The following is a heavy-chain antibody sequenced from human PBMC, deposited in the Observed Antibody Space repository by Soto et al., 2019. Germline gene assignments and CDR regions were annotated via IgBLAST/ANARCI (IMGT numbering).Heavy chain of an antibody. CDR1: GYIFTSYG. CDR2: ISPDNDNT. V-gene: IGHV1-18*04. D-gene: IGHD1-20*01. CDR3: ARTFGYNWNPGEY. J-gene: IGHJ4*02. Sequence: QVQLVQSGAEVKKPGASVKVSCKASGYIFTSYGISWARQAPGQGLEWMGWISPDNDNTNYAQNLQGRVTMTTDTSTSTAYMELRSLRSDDTAVYYCARTFGYNWNPGEYWGQGSLVIVSS.